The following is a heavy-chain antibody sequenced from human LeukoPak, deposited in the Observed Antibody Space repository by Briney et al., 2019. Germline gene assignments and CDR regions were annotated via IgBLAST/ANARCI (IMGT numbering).Heavy chain of an antibody. D-gene: IGHD2-2*01. CDR2: ISWNSGSI. J-gene: IGHJ2*01. CDR3: AKDTPICSSTSCYGWYFDL. CDR1: GFTFDDYA. V-gene: IGHV3-9*01. Sequence: GGSLRLSCAASGFTFDDYAMHWVRRAPGKGLEWVSGISWNSGSIGYADSVKGRFTISRDNAKNSLYLQMNSLRAEDTALYYCAKDTPICSSTSCYGWYFDLWGRGTLVTVSS.